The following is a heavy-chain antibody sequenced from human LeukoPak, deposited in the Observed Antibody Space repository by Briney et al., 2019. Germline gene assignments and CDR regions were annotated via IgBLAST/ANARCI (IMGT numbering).Heavy chain of an antibody. CDR2: ISSSSSYI. CDR1: GFTFSSYS. J-gene: IGHJ4*02. D-gene: IGHD4-4*01. V-gene: IGHV3-21*01. CDR3: ERGLFLADSNYDY. Sequence: GGSLRLSCAASGFTFSSYSMSWVRQAPGKGLEWVSSISSSSSYIYYADSVKGRFTISRDNAKNSLYLQMNSLRAEDTAVYYCERGLFLADSNYDYWGQGTLVTVSS.